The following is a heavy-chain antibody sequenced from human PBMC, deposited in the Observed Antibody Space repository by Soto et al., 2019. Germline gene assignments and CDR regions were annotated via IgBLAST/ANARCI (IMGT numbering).Heavy chain of an antibody. J-gene: IGHJ4*02. CDR3: AKDHWGSY. CDR2: ISSNGCSS. CDR1: GVTFSTDA. Sequence: WXLRISCSASGVTFSTDAMSWVRQSPGKGLEWVSAISSNGCSSYYADSVKGRFTISRDNSKNTLYLQMNSLRAEDTALYYCAKDHWGSYSGQGTLVTVSS. D-gene: IGHD3-16*01. V-gene: IGHV3-23*01.